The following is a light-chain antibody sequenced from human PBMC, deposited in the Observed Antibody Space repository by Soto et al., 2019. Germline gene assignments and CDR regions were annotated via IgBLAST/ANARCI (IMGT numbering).Light chain of an antibody. CDR2: WAS. CDR3: QQYYNTPQA. Sequence: IFMTQSPDSLAVSLGERATINCKSSQSVLYSSNNKNYLSWYQQKPGQPPKLLIYWASTRESGVPDRFSGSGSGTDFTLTISSMQAEDVALYYCQQYYNTPQAFGGGTKVDIK. V-gene: IGKV4-1*01. J-gene: IGKJ4*01. CDR1: QSVLYSSNNKNY.